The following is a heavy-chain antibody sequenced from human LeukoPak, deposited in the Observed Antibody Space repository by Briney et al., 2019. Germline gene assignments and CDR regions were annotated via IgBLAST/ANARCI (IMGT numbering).Heavy chain of an antibody. V-gene: IGHV3-7*03. CDR3: ARESDNFWGNRFDF. CDR2: IKQDESEK. J-gene: IGHJ4*02. Sequence: GGSLRLSCAASGFIFSGYWMTWVRQAPGKGLEWVGNIKQDESEKYYVDSVKGRFTISRDNSKNSLFLQMSDLRTEDTAVYFCARESDNFWGNRFDFWGQGTLVTVSS. CDR1: GFIFSGYW. D-gene: IGHD3-16*01.